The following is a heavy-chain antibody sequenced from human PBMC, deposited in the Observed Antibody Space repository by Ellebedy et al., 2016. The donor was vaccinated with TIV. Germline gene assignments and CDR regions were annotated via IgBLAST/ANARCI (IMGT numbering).Heavy chain of an antibody. J-gene: IGHJ4*02. CDR1: GGFISNYY. CDR3: ARGAPFPYYFDS. V-gene: IGHV4-59*01. Sequence: MPSETLSLTCAVPGGFISNYYWTWTRQSPETGLEWMGYFYHSGINGSNPPPKSRVTISVDTPKNQVSLKLNSVTAADTAVYYCARGAPFPYYFDSWGQGLLVTVSS. CDR2: FYHSGIN.